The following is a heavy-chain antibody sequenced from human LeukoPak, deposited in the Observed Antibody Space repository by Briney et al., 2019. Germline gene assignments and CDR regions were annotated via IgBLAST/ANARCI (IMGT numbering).Heavy chain of an antibody. D-gene: IGHD2-2*01. J-gene: IGHJ5*02. Sequence: GGSLRLSRAASGFTFSSYSMNWVRQAPGKGLEWVSSISSSSSYIYYADSVKGRFTISRDNAKNSLYLQMNSLRAEDTAVYYCARGENRYCSSTSCYPSWGQGTLVTVSS. CDR3: ARGENRYCSSTSCYPS. CDR1: GFTFSSYS. V-gene: IGHV3-21*01. CDR2: ISSSSSYI.